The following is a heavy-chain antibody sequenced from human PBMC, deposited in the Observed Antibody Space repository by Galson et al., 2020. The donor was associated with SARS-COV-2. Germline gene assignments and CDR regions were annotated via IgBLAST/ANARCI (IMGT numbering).Heavy chain of an antibody. V-gene: IGHV4-61*01. J-gene: IGHJ6*02. CDR1: AGSVSSGSYY. Sequence: SETLSLTCTVSAGSVSSGSYYWSWIRQPPGKGLEWIGYIYYSGSTNYNPPLKSRVTISVDTSKNQFSLKLSSVTAADTAVYYCARDSMVRAPLGYYYGMDVWGQGTTVTVSS. D-gene: IGHD3-10*01. CDR2: IYYSGST. CDR3: ARDSMVRAPLGYYYGMDV.